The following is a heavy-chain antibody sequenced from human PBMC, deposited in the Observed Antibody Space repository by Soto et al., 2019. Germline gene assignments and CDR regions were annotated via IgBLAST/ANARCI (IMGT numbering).Heavy chain of an antibody. CDR2: LYIGGST. V-gene: IGHV3-53*01. D-gene: IGHD1-26*01. J-gene: IGHJ4*02. CDR1: GFTVSNNY. Sequence: PGGSLRLSCAASGFTVSNNYMTWVRQAPGKGLEWVSVLYIGGSTYYADSVKGRFTISRDNSKNTLYLQMKSLREEDKAVYYCENDPYSGTDYWGQGTLVTVSS. CDR3: ENDPYSGTDY.